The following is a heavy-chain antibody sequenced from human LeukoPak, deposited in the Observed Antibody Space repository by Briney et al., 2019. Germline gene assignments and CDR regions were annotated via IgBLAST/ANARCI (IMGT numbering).Heavy chain of an antibody. Sequence: SETLSLTCTVSGGSISSSGYYWSWIRQHPGKGLEWIGYIYYSGSTYYNPSLKSRVTISVDTSKNQFSLRLNSVTAADTAVYYCAGLDYGDFVFDYWGQGTLVTVSS. CDR2: IYYSGST. D-gene: IGHD4-17*01. V-gene: IGHV4-31*03. CDR1: GGSISSSGYY. J-gene: IGHJ4*02. CDR3: AGLDYGDFVFDY.